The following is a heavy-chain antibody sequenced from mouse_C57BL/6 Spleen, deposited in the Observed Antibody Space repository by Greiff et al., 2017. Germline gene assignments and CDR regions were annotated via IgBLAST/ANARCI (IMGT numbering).Heavy chain of an antibody. V-gene: IGHV1-58*01. Sequence: VHVKQSGAELVRPGSSVKMSCKTSGYTFTSYGINWVKQRPGQGLEWIGYIYIGHGYTEYNEKFKGKATLTLDTSSSTAYMQLSSLTSEDSAIYFCARSATVVAPDYWGQGTTLTVSS. D-gene: IGHD1-1*01. J-gene: IGHJ2*01. CDR2: IYIGHGYT. CDR1: GYTFTSYG. CDR3: ARSATVVAPDY.